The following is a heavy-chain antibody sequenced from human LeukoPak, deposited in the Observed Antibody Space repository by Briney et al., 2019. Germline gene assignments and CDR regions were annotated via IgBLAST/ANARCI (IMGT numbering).Heavy chain of an antibody. V-gene: IGHV3-21*01. CDR2: ISGSGSFT. J-gene: IGHJ4*02. CDR1: GFTFDSYP. CDR3: ARGGDFGVVTDY. D-gene: IGHD3-3*01. Sequence: GGSLRLSCTASGFTFDSYPMTWVRQAPGKGLEWVSLISGSGSFTLYSDSVKGRFAISRDNAKNSLYLQMNSLRVDDTAVYYCARGGDFGVVTDYRGQGNVVTVSS.